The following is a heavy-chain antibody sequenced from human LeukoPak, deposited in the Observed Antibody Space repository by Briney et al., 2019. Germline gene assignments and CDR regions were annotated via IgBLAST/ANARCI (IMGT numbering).Heavy chain of an antibody. J-gene: IGHJ5*02. CDR2: IIPIFGTA. D-gene: IGHD1-20*01. V-gene: IGHV1-69*06. Sequence: ASVKVSCKASGGTFSSYAISWVRQAPGQGLEWMGGIIPIFGTANYAQKFQGRVTITADKSTSTAYMELSSLRSEDTAVYYCATRPNWNDEPNWFDPWGQGTPVTVSS. CDR3: ATRPNWNDEPNWFDP. CDR1: GGTFSSYA.